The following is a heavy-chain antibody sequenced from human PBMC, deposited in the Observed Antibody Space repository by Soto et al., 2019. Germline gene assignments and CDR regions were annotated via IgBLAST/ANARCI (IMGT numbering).Heavy chain of an antibody. V-gene: IGHV1-46*03. Sequence: QVQLMQSGAEVRQPGASVKVSCKASGYTFTNYYMHWVRQVPGQGLEWMGIINPSGGGPANAQNFRGRLTTTSDTSTTTIYMELNGLRSEDTAVYFCARSDRGGDAALDVWGQGTMVTVSS. CDR3: ARSDRGGDAALDV. CDR2: INPSGGGP. J-gene: IGHJ3*01. CDR1: GYTFTNYY. D-gene: IGHD3-16*01.